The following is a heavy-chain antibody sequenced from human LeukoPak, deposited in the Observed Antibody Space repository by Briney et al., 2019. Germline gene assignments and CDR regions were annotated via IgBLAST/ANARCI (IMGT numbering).Heavy chain of an antibody. J-gene: IGHJ4*02. CDR2: ISSSGSTI. V-gene: IGHV3-48*03. Sequence: PGGSLRLSCAASGFTFSSYEMNWVRQAPGKGLEWVSYISSSGSTIYYADSVKGRFTSSRDNAKNSLYLQMNSLRAEDTAVYYCARAGTKKIAVAGSFDYWGQGTLVTVSS. CDR3: ARAGTKKIAVAGSFDY. D-gene: IGHD6-19*01. CDR1: GFTFSSYE.